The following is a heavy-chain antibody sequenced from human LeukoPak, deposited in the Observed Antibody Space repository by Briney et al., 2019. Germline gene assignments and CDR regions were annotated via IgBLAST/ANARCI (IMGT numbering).Heavy chain of an antibody. CDR2: ISSSGSTI. D-gene: IGHD1-14*01. V-gene: IGHV3-48*03. J-gene: IGHJ6*02. CDR1: GFTFSSYE. CDR3: ARGGVVAGTNYYYYGMDV. Sequence: GGSLRLSCAASGFTFSSYEMNWVRQAPGKGLEWVSCISSSGSTIYYADSVKGRFTISRDNAKNSLYLQMNSLRAEDAAVYYCARGGVVAGTNYYYYGMDVWGQGTTVTVSS.